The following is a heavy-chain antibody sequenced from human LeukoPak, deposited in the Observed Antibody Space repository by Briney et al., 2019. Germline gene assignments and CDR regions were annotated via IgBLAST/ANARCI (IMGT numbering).Heavy chain of an antibody. CDR1: GGSISSSSYY. CDR3: AGSLRGSYFDF. V-gene: IGHV4-39*01. J-gene: IGHJ4*02. D-gene: IGHD1-26*01. Sequence: SETLSLTCTVSGGSISSSSYYWGWIRQPPGKGLEWIGSIYYSGNTYYNPSLKSRVTISVDTSKNQFSLKLSSVTAADTAVYYCAGSLRGSYFDFWGQGTLVTVSS. CDR2: IYYSGNT.